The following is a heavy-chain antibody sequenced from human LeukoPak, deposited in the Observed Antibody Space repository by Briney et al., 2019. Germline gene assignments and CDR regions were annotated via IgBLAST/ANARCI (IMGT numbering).Heavy chain of an antibody. CDR2: IWFDGSNK. CDR1: GFTFSSYA. Sequence: PGGSLTLSCAASGFTFSSYAMSWVRQAPGKGLEWVAVIWFDGSNKYYADSVKGRLTISRDNSKSTLYLQMNSLRAEDTAVYYCAKAVAATGHYYFGMDVWGQGTTVTVSS. D-gene: IGHD6-19*01. J-gene: IGHJ6*02. V-gene: IGHV3-30*02. CDR3: AKAVAATGHYYFGMDV.